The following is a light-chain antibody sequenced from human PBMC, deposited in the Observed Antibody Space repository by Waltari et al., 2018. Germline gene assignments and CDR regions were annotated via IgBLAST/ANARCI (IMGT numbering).Light chain of an antibody. Sequence: QSALPQPASVSGSPGPSVTLSFTGTSSEVGSYNLVSWYQQHPGKAPKLMIYEGSKRPSGVSNRFSGSKSGNTASLTISGLQAEDEADYYCCSYAGSSTYVFGTGTKVTVL. J-gene: IGLJ1*01. CDR1: SSEVGSYNL. CDR3: CSYAGSSTYV. V-gene: IGLV2-23*01. CDR2: EGS.